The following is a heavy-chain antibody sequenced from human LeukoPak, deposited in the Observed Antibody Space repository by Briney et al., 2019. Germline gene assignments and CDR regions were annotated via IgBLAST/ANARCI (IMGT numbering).Heavy chain of an antibody. CDR2: MYTSGSS. Sequence: SETLSLTCTVSGDSISSGSYYWSWIRQPAGKGLEWIGRMYTSGSSNYNPSLKSRVTISVDTSKNQFSLKLNSVTAADTAVYYCARGASSSSAIGYYYHYMDVWGKGTTVTVSS. CDR3: ARGASSSSAIGYYYHYMDV. D-gene: IGHD6-6*01. V-gene: IGHV4-61*02. J-gene: IGHJ6*03. CDR1: GDSISSGSYY.